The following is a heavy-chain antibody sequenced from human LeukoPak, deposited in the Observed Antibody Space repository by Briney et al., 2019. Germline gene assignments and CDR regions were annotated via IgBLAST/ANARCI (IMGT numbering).Heavy chain of an antibody. V-gene: IGHV4-38-2*02. J-gene: IGHJ4*02. CDR1: GYSISSGYY. CDR3: ARVPHGITIRGVILYYFEY. CDR2: IYHSGRT. D-gene: IGHD3-16*02. Sequence: KPSETLSLTCTVSGYSISSGYYWGWIRQPPGKGLEWIGSIYHSGRTYYNPSLKSRVTISVDTSKNQFSLKLSSVTAADTAVYYCARVPHGITIRGVILYYFEYWGQGSLVTVSS.